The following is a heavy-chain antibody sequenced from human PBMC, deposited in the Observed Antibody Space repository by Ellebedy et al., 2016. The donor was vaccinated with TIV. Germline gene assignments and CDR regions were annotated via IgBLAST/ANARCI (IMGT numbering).Heavy chain of an antibody. CDR2: IYYSGST. CDR3: ASHGSGSYYWSYYYGMDV. D-gene: IGHD3-10*01. J-gene: IGHJ6*02. CDR1: GGSISSSSYY. Sequence: SETLSLTXTVSGGSISSSSYYWGWIRQPPGKGLEWIGSIYYSGSTYYNPSLKSRVTISVDTSKNQFSLKLSSVTAADTAVYYCASHGSGSYYWSYYYGMDVWGQGTTVTVSS. V-gene: IGHV4-39*01.